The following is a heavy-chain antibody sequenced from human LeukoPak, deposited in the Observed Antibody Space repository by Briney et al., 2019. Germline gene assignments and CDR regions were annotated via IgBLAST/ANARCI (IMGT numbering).Heavy chain of an antibody. CDR2: INHSGST. CDR3: ASLYGDPVAL. CDR1: GGSFSGYY. J-gene: IGHJ5*02. V-gene: IGHV4-34*01. Sequence: SETLSLTCAVYGGSFSGYYWSWIRQPPGKGLEWIGEINHSGSTNYNPSLKSRVTISVDTSKNQFSLKLSSVTAADTAVYYCASLYGDPVALWGQGTLVTVSS. D-gene: IGHD4-17*01.